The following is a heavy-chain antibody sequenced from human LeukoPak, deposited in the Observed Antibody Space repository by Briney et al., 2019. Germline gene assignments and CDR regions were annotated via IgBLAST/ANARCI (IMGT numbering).Heavy chain of an antibody. J-gene: IGHJ4*02. V-gene: IGHV4-59*01. CDR2: IYYSGST. CDR1: GGSISSYY. D-gene: IGHD5-18*01. Sequence: SETLSLTCTVSGGSISSYYWSWIRQPPGKGLEWIGYIYYSGSTNYNPSLKSRVTISVDTSKNQFSLKLSSVTAADTAVYYCAREGTTAMATYLDYWGQGTLVTVSS. CDR3: AREGTTAMATYLDY.